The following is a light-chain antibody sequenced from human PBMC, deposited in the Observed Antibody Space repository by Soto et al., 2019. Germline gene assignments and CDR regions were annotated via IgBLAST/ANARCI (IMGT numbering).Light chain of an antibody. CDR2: WAS. CDR3: QQYYSSPTWT. J-gene: IGKJ1*01. CDR1: QTILYNSNNKNY. V-gene: IGKV4-1*01. Sequence: DIVMTQSPDSLAVSLGESATINCKSSQTILYNSNNKNYLAWFQQKPGQPPKLLIYWASTRESGVPDRFSGSGSGTDFTLTISSLQAEDVAVYYCQQYYSSPTWTFXQGTKVDIK.